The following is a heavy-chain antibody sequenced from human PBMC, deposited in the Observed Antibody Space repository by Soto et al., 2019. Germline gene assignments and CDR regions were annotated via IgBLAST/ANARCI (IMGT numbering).Heavy chain of an antibody. D-gene: IGHD3-9*01. CDR1: GDSISSSSYY. CDR2: IFYSGTT. CDR3: AKTGPYDILTCWYFDL. V-gene: IGHV4-39*01. J-gene: IGHJ2*01. Sequence: PSETLSLTCTVSGDSISSSSYYWVWIRQPPGRGLEWIGSIFYSGTTYYNPSLKSRVTISIDTSKNQFSLKLTSVTAADTAVYYCAKTGPYDILTCWYFDLWGRGSLVPVSS.